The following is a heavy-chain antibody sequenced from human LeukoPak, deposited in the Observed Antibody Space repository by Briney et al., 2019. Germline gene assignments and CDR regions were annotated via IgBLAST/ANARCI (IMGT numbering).Heavy chain of an antibody. Sequence: GSLRLSCASSGFTFSDYYMSWIRQAPGKGLEWVSYISSSGSTIYYADSVKGRFTISRDNAKNSLYLQMNSLRAEDTAVYYCARDKCGGDCYYPDYWGQGTLVTVSS. J-gene: IGHJ4*02. D-gene: IGHD2-21*02. CDR3: ARDKCGGDCYYPDY. CDR2: ISSSGSTI. V-gene: IGHV3-11*01. CDR1: GFTFSDYY.